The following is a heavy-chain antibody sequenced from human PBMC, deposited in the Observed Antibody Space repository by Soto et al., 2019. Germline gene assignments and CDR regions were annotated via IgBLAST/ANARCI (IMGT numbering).Heavy chain of an antibody. Sequence: SETLSLTCTVSGGSISSYYWSWIRQPPGKGLEWIGYIYYSGSTNYNPSLKSRVTISVDTSKNQFPLKLSSVTAADTAVYYCARVNYYDSSGYYSNWFDPWGQGTLVTVSS. V-gene: IGHV4-59*01. CDR3: ARVNYYDSSGYYSNWFDP. CDR1: GGSISSYY. CDR2: IYYSGST. J-gene: IGHJ5*02. D-gene: IGHD3-22*01.